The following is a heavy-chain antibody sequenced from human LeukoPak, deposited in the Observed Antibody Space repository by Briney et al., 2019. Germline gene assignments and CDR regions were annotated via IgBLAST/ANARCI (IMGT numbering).Heavy chain of an antibody. V-gene: IGHV3-49*03. CDR1: GFTFGDYC. CDR3: ARGPSALGRTNGWFDP. J-gene: IGHJ5*02. D-gene: IGHD2-8*01. CDR2: IRSTPYGGTT. Sequence: GGSLRLSCPASGFTFGDYCMSWFRQAPGKGLEWVGFIRSTPYGGTTEYAASVKGRFTISRDDSKSIAYLQMNSLKTEDTALYYCARGPSALGRTNGWFDPWGQGTLVTVSS.